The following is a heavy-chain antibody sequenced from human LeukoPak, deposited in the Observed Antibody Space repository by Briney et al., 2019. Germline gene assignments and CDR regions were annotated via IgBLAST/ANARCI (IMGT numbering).Heavy chain of an antibody. Sequence: SETLSLTCAVYGGSFSGYYWSWIRQPPGKGLEWIGEINHSGSTNYNPSLKSRVTISVDTSKNQFSLKLSSVTAADTAVYYCARGNAWEMATTTYYFGYWGQGTLVTVSS. D-gene: IGHD5-24*01. CDR1: GGSFSGYY. J-gene: IGHJ4*02. CDR3: ARGNAWEMATTTYYFGY. V-gene: IGHV4-34*01. CDR2: INHSGST.